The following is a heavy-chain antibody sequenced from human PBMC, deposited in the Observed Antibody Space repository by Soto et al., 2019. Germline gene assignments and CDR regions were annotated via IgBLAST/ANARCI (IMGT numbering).Heavy chain of an antibody. V-gene: IGHV4-34*01. D-gene: IGHD3-16*01. CDR1: GGSFSGYY. Sequence: PSETLSLTCAVYGGSFSGYYWSWIRQPPGKGLEWIGEINHSGSTNYNPSLKSRVTISVDTSKNQFSLKLSSVTAADTAVYYCARRGGFLRGANYYMDVWGKGTTVTVSS. CDR2: INHSGST. CDR3: ARRGGFLRGANYYMDV. J-gene: IGHJ6*03.